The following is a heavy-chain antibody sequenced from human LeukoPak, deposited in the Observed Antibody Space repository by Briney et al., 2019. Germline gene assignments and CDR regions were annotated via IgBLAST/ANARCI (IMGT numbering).Heavy chain of an antibody. J-gene: IGHJ3*02. CDR1: GGSINSYY. Sequence: SETLSLTCTVSGGSINSYYWSWIRQPPGKGLEWIGYIYYSGSTNYNSSLKSRVTISVDTSKNQFSLKLSSVTAADTAVYYCARAFKTEDAGLGAFDIWGQGTMVTVSS. V-gene: IGHV4-59*01. CDR2: IYYSGST. CDR3: ARAFKTEDAGLGAFDI. D-gene: IGHD6-13*01.